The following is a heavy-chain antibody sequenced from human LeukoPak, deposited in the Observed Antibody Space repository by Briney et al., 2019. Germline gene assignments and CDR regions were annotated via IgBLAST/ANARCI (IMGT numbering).Heavy chain of an antibody. CDR1: GVSISDYH. CDR3: ARMYSGTSYYFDF. CDR2: FSYSGST. J-gene: IGHJ4*02. Sequence: SETLSLTCSVSGVSISDYHWIWLRQPPAKGLEWMGYFSYSGSTRYNPSLKSRVTMSVDTSKNQFSLRLISVAAADTAVYYCARMYSGTSYYFDFWGQGTLVTVSS. V-gene: IGHV4-59*01. D-gene: IGHD1-26*01.